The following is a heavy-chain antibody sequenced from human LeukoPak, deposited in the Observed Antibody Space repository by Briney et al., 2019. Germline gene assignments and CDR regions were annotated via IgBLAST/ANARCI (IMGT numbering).Heavy chain of an antibody. J-gene: IGHJ4*02. Sequence: SETLSLTCTVSGGSISSYYWSWIRQPPGKGLEWVGYIYYSVSTNYNPCFKSPVTIPVDPSKNQSSLTLSSVTAADTAVYYRAREPRDGYNLFDYWGQGTLVTVSS. CDR3: AREPRDGYNLFDY. V-gene: IGHV4-59*12. CDR2: IYYSVST. CDR1: GGSISSYY. D-gene: IGHD5-24*01.